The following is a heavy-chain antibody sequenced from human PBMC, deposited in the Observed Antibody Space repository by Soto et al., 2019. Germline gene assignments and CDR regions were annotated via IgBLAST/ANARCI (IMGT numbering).Heavy chain of an antibody. D-gene: IGHD6-6*01. CDR1: GGSISSYY. Sequence: SETLSLTCTVSGGSISSYYWSWIRQPPGKGLEWIGYVYYTGSTNYNPSLKSRVTISVDTSKNQFSLRLSSVTAADTAVYYCARDYSSSASFRYGMDVWGQGTTVTVSS. CDR3: ARDYSSSASFRYGMDV. V-gene: IGHV4-59*01. CDR2: VYYTGST. J-gene: IGHJ6*02.